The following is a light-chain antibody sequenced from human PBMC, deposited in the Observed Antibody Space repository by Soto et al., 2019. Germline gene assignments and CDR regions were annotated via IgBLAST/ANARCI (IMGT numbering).Light chain of an antibody. CDR3: QQSYGNPYT. J-gene: IGKJ2*01. CDR1: QSISSY. CDR2: AAS. V-gene: IGKV1-39*01. Sequence: DIQTTQSPSSLSASVGDRVTIPCRANQSISSYLNWYQQKPGKAPKLLIYAASSLHSGVPSRFSGSGSGTDFTLTISSLQHEDFATYYCQQSYGNPYTFGQGTKVDIK.